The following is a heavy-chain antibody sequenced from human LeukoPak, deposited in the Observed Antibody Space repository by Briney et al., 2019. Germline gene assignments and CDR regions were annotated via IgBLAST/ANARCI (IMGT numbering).Heavy chain of an antibody. CDR1: GDSISSNNYY. CDR2: IYYSGNT. CDR3: TRTQYCNGGSCYTEVAY. D-gene: IGHD2-15*01. Sequence: PSETLSLTCSVSGDSISSNNYYWGWIRQAPGKGLEWIGSIYYSGNTYYNPSLKSRATICVDTSKNQFSLRLDSVTAADTAVYYCTRTQYCNGGSCYTEVAYWGQGTLVTASS. V-gene: IGHV4-39*01. J-gene: IGHJ4*02.